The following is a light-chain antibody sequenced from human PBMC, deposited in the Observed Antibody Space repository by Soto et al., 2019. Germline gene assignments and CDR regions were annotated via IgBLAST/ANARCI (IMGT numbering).Light chain of an antibody. CDR1: QDIRKN. CDR3: QQYDDLIT. CDR2: GVS. V-gene: IGKV1-33*01. Sequence: DIPMTQSPSSLSASVGDRVIITCQASQDIRKNLNWYQRKPGKAPKLLIYGVSILETGVPSRFSGSGSGTDFTLTITSLQPEDISTYYCQQYDDLITFGGGTKVEI. J-gene: IGKJ4*01.